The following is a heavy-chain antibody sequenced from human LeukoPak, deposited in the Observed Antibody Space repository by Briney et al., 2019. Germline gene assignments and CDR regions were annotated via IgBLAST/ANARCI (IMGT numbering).Heavy chain of an antibody. CDR2: ITPFNGNT. Sequence: SVKVSCKASGYTFTYRYLHWVRQAPGQALEWMGWITPFNGNTNYAQQFQDRVTITRDRSRNTVYMELNSLRFEDTAMYYCARSPFSGDDDAFGIWGQGTMVTVSS. D-gene: IGHD5-12*01. V-gene: IGHV1-45*02. J-gene: IGHJ3*02. CDR1: GYTFTYRY. CDR3: ARSPFSGDDDAFGI.